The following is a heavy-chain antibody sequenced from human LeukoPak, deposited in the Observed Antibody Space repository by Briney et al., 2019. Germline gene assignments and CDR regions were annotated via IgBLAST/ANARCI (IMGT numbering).Heavy chain of an antibody. CDR1: GFNFDDYA. D-gene: IGHD6-13*01. CDR2: ISWNSDTI. CDR3: VKGVAAAGTDVFDI. Sequence: GGSLRLSCAASGFNFDDYAMHWVRQAPGKGLEWVSSISWNSDTIGYADSVKGRFTISRDNAKNSLYLQMNSLRVEDTALYYCVKGVAAAGTDVFDIWGQGTMVTVSS. J-gene: IGHJ3*02. V-gene: IGHV3-9*01.